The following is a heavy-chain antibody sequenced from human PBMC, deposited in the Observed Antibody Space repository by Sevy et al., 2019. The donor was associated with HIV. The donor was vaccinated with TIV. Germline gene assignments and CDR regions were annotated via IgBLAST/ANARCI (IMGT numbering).Heavy chain of an antibody. CDR1: GFTFNSHW. CDR2: IKQYGSEK. CDR3: ARGGVVTPSYFYGLDV. D-gene: IGHD3-16*01. V-gene: IGHV3-7*01. Sequence: GGSLRLSCAASGFTFNSHWMSWVRQAPGKGLEWVANIKQYGSEKYYVNSVKGRFTVSRDNPRNSVYLYMNSLKGEDTAVYYCARGGVVTPSYFYGLDVWGQGTTVTVSS. J-gene: IGHJ6*02.